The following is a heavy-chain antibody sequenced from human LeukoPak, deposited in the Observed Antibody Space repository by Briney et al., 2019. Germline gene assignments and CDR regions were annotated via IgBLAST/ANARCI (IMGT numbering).Heavy chain of an antibody. Sequence: SETLSLTCTVSGGSISSYYWSWIRQPAGKGLEWIGRIYTSGSTNYNPSLKSRVTMSVDTSKNQFSLKLSSVTAADTAVYYCARAPVASLTGYYKGELYFDYWGQGTLVTVSS. CDR1: GGSISSYY. D-gene: IGHD3-9*01. CDR3: ARAPVASLTGYYKGELYFDY. CDR2: IYTSGST. J-gene: IGHJ4*02. V-gene: IGHV4-4*07.